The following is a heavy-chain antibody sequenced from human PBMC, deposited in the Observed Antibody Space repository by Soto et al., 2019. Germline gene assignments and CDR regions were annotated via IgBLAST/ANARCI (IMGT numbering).Heavy chain of an antibody. V-gene: IGHV3-23*01. Sequence: GGSLRLSCAASGFTFSSYAMSWVRQAPGKGLEWVSAISGSGGSTYYADSVKGRFTISRDNSKNTLYLQMNSLRAEGTAVYYCAARITMIVVVNHYWGQGTLVTVSS. D-gene: IGHD3-22*01. CDR2: ISGSGGST. CDR3: AARITMIVVVNHY. CDR1: GFTFSSYA. J-gene: IGHJ4*02.